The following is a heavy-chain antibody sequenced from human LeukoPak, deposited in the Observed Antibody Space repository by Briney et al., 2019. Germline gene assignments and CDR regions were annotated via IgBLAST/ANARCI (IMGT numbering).Heavy chain of an antibody. Sequence: PGGSLRLSCAVSGFTLSNYGMSWVRQAPGEGLEWVSSISGTIGSTYYADSVKGRFTISRDNSKKTLYLQMNSLRAEDTAVYYCAKDRTAAGTPYAFDIWGQGTMVTVSS. CDR1: GFTLSNYG. J-gene: IGHJ3*02. CDR3: AKDRTAAGTPYAFDI. CDR2: ISGTIGST. V-gene: IGHV3-23*01. D-gene: IGHD6-13*01.